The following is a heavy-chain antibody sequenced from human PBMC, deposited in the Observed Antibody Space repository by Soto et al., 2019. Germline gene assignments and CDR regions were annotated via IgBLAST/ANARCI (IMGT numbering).Heavy chain of an antibody. CDR3: AHAGDYDLLTFDH. D-gene: IGHD4-17*01. CDR2: INWDDDK. CDR1: GFSLTTYDMG. Sequence: QITLKESGPTLVTPAQTLTLTCAFSGFSLTTYDMGVASIRQPPGKALEWLALINWDDDKRYTPSLKDRLAISKDTSRTQVVLTITNMDPGDTATYFCAHAGDYDLLTFDHWGPGALVTVSS. J-gene: IGHJ4*02. V-gene: IGHV2-5*02.